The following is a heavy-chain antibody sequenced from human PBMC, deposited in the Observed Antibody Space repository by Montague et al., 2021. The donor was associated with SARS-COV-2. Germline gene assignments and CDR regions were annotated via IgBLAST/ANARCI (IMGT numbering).Heavy chain of an antibody. Sequence: SETLSLTCTVSGGSISSYYWSWIRQPPGKGLEWIGYIYYSGSTNXNPSLKSRVTISVDTSKNQFSLKLSSVTAADTAVYYCARGIPRPMRWLLVVDDAFDIWGQGTVVTVSS. CDR1: GGSISSYY. CDR3: ARGIPRPMRWLLVVDDAFDI. D-gene: IGHD3-22*01. CDR2: IYYSGST. V-gene: IGHV4-59*01. J-gene: IGHJ3*02.